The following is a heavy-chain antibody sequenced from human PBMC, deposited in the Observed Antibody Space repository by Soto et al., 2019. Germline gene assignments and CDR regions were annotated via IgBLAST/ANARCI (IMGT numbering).Heavy chain of an antibody. J-gene: IGHJ3*02. CDR3: ARDQLAAADAFDI. CDR2: ISYDGSNK. D-gene: IGHD6-13*01. CDR1: GFTFSSYA. Sequence: SVGSLRLSCAASGFTFSSYAMHWVRQAPGKGLEWVAVISYDGSNKYYADSVKGRFTISRDNSKNTLYLQMNSLRAEDTAVYYCARDQLAAADAFDIWGQGTMVTVSS. V-gene: IGHV3-30-3*01.